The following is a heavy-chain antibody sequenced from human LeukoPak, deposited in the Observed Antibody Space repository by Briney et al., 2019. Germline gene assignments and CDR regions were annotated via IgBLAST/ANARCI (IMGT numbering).Heavy chain of an antibody. Sequence: ASETLSLTCAVSGYSISSGYYWGWIRQPPGKGLEWIGSIYHSGSTYYNPSLKSRVTISVDTFKNQFSLKLSSVTAADTAVYYCARWTGTTDAFDIWGQGTMVTVSS. D-gene: IGHD1-7*01. CDR3: ARWTGTTDAFDI. CDR1: GYSISSGYY. V-gene: IGHV4-38-2*01. CDR2: IYHSGST. J-gene: IGHJ3*02.